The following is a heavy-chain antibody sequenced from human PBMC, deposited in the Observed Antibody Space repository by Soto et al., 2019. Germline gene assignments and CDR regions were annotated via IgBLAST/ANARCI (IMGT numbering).Heavy chain of an antibody. Sequence: EVHLLESGGGLVQPGGSLRLSCAASGFTFSNSAMTWVRQALGKGPEWVSSIGRTNNTHYADSVEGRFAISRAKSQNTLYLQINSLTAEGPAVYFSAKVDAYSYRTDHWGQGTLVTVSS. CDR1: GFTFSNSA. CDR3: AKVDAYSYRTDH. J-gene: IGHJ4*02. V-gene: IGHV3-23*01. D-gene: IGHD3-16*02. CDR2: SIGRTNNT.